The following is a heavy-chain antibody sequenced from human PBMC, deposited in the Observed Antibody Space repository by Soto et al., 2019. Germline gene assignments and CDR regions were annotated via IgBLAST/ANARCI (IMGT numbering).Heavy chain of an antibody. V-gene: IGHV4-34*01. CDR2: INHSGST. Sequence: QVQLQQWGAGLLKPSETLSLTCAVYGGSFSGYYWTWIRQPPGTGLEWIGEINHSGSTNYNPSLTSRVTISVGTSKNQFSLKLTSVPAAGTAVYYCARDKITGLFDYWGQGTLVTVSS. CDR1: GGSFSGYY. D-gene: IGHD2-8*02. CDR3: ARDKITGLFDY. J-gene: IGHJ4*02.